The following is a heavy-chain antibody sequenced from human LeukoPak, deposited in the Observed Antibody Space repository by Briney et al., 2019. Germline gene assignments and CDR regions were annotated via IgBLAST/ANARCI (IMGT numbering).Heavy chain of an antibody. CDR2: IKQDGSEK. D-gene: IGHD3-16*01. CDR3: AKGPRIWGSYGDS. J-gene: IGHJ4*02. CDR1: GFTFSSYW. V-gene: IGHV3-7*03. Sequence: GGSLRLSCAASGFTFSSYWMSWVRQAPGKGLEWVANIKQDGSEKYYVDSVKGRFTISRDNAKNSLYLQMTSLRVEDTALYFCAKGPRIWGSYGDSWGQGTPVTVSS.